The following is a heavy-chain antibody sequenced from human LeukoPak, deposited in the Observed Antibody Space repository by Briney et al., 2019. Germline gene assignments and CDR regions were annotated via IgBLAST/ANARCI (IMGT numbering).Heavy chain of an antibody. J-gene: IGHJ4*02. CDR1: GYTFTGCY. D-gene: IGHD5-12*01. V-gene: IGHV1-2*02. CDR3: ARVIGYRSTLYSGYDLSVYFDY. CDR2: INPNSGGT. Sequence: ASVKVSCKASGYTFTGCYMHWVRQAPGQGLEWMGWINPNSGGTNYAQKFQGRVTMTRDTSISTAYMELSRLRSDDTAVYYCARVIGYRSTLYSGYDLSVYFDYWGQGTLVTVSS.